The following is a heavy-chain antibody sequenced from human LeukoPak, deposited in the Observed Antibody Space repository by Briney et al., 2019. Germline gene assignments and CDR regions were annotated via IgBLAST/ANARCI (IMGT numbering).Heavy chain of an antibody. V-gene: IGHV4-34*01. D-gene: IGHD6-19*01. CDR2: INHSGST. CDR1: GGSFSGYY. J-gene: IGHJ4*02. CDR3: ARLPNRAVADPYYFDY. Sequence: SETLSPTCAVYGGSFSGYYWSWIRQPPGKGLEWIGEINHSGSTNYNPSLKSRVTISVDTSKNQFSLKLSSVTAADTAVYYCARLPNRAVADPYYFDYWGQGTLVTVSS.